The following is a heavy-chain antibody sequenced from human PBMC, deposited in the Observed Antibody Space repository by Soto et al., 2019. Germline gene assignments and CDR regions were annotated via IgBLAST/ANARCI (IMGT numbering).Heavy chain of an antibody. V-gene: IGHV3-23*01. Sequence: GGSLRLSCAASGFTFRSNAMIWVRQAPGKGLEWVSSISGSGGTTYYADSVRGRFTISRDNSKNTLDLQMNSLRAEDTAVYYCAKDPFSVTSDYGNWGQGTLVTVSS. J-gene: IGHJ4*02. D-gene: IGHD3-16*01. CDR3: AKDPFSVTSDYGN. CDR2: ISGSGGTT. CDR1: GFTFRSNA.